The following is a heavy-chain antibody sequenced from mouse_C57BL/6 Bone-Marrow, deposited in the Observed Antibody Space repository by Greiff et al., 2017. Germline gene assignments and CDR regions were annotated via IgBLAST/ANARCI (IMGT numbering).Heavy chain of an antibody. Sequence: QVQLQQPGAELVKPGASVKMSCKASGYTFTSYWITWVKQRPGQGLEGIGDFYPGSGSTNYNEKFKSKATQTVDTSSSTAYMQLSSLSSEDSAVYYCARPYYTNYWYFDVWCTGPTVTVSS. D-gene: IGHD2-5*01. CDR2: FYPGSGST. J-gene: IGHJ1*03. CDR3: ARPYYTNYWYFDV. V-gene: IGHV1-55*01. CDR1: GYTFTSYW.